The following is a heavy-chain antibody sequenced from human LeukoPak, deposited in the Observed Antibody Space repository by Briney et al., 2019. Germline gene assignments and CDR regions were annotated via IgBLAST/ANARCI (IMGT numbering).Heavy chain of an antibody. CDR2: IYHSGST. Sequence: PSETLSLTCAVSGGSISSGGYSWSWIRQPPGKGLEWIGYIYHSGSTNYNPSLKSRVTISVDTSKNQFSLKLSSVTAADTAVYYCARGRTNWLFRTDGFDYWGQGTLVTVSS. D-gene: IGHD3-22*01. J-gene: IGHJ4*02. CDR1: GGSISSGGYS. CDR3: ARGRTNWLFRTDGFDY. V-gene: IGHV4-30-2*01.